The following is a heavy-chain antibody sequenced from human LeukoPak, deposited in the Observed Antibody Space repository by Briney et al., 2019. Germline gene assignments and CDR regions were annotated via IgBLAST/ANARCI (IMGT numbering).Heavy chain of an antibody. Sequence: SETLSLTCTVSGGSISSYYWSWIRQPPGKGLEWIGYISYSGSTNYNPSLKSRVTISVDTSKSQFSLKLSSVTAADTAVYYCARRYSNYFFDYWGQGTLVTVSS. CDR1: GGSISSYY. CDR3: ARRYSNYFFDY. V-gene: IGHV4-59*08. J-gene: IGHJ4*02. D-gene: IGHD4-11*01. CDR2: ISYSGST.